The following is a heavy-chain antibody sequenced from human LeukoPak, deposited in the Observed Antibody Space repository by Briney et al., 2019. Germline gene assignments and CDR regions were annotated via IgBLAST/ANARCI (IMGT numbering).Heavy chain of an antibody. Sequence: GGSLKLSCTASGFTFGDYAMSWVRQAPGKGPEWVGFIRRKANGGTTEYAASVKGRFTISRDDSKSIAYLQMNSLKTEDTAVYYCTSGLYYDSWSDLFDYWGQGTLVTVSS. D-gene: IGHD3-3*01. CDR1: GFTFGDYA. CDR2: IRRKANGGTT. CDR3: TSGLYYDSWSDLFDY. J-gene: IGHJ4*02. V-gene: IGHV3-49*04.